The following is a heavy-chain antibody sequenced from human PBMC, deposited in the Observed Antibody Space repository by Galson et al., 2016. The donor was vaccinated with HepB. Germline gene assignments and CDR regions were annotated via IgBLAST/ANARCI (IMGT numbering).Heavy chain of an antibody. Sequence: ETLSLTCSVSGASISSFYWRWIRQPPGKGLEWIGYGYYIGSNTYNPSLKSRVTISVDTSKNQISLNVTSATAADTAMYYCARITNGNTAHDAFDIWGQGTKVTVSS. D-gene: IGHD1-1*01. CDR2: GYYIGSN. V-gene: IGHV4-59*01. CDR1: GASISSFY. J-gene: IGHJ3*02. CDR3: ARITNGNTAHDAFDI.